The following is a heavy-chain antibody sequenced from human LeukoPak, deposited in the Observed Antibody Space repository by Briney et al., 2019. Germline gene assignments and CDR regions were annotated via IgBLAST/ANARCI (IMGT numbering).Heavy chain of an antibody. CDR3: ARRSAAFFYYYYYMDV. D-gene: IGHD6-13*01. CDR1: GGSFSGYY. CDR2: INHSGST. V-gene: IGHV4-34*01. Sequence: SETLSLTCAVYGGSFSGYYWSWIRQPPGKGLEWIGEINHSGSTNYNPSLKSRVTISVDTSKNQFSLKLSSVTAADTAVYYCARRSAAFFYYYYYMDVWGKGTTVTISS. J-gene: IGHJ6*03.